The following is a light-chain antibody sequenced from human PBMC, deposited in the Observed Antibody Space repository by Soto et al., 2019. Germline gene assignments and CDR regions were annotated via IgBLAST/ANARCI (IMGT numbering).Light chain of an antibody. CDR2: AAT. CDR3: HQYGSSPAT. J-gene: IGKJ1*01. Sequence: EIVLTQSPDTLSLSPGARAALSCRASQSVRDNFLAWYQQKPGQSPRLLIYAATSRATGIPDRFSGRDSGTDFTLTISRLEPEDFAVYFCHQYGSSPATFGQGTKV. CDR1: QSVRDNF. V-gene: IGKV3-20*01.